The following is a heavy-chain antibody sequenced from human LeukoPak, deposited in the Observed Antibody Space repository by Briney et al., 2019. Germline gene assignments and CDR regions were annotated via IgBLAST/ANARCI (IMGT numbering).Heavy chain of an antibody. CDR3: ARDLNLLSYSSNWP. CDR1: GYTFTSYG. D-gene: IGHD6-13*01. J-gene: IGHJ5*02. V-gene: IGHV1-18*01. Sequence: GASVKVSCKASGYTFTSYGISWVRQAPGQGLEWMGWISAYNGNTNYAQKLQGRVTMTTDTSTSTAYMELRSLRSDDTAVYYCARDLNLLSYSSNWPWGQGTLVTVSS. CDR2: ISAYNGNT.